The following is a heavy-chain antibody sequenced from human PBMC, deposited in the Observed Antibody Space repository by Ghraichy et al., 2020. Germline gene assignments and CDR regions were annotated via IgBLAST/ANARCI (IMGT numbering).Heavy chain of an antibody. CDR1: GFIFSDYS. Sequence: GESLNISCVGSGFIFSDYSMNWVRQSPGKGLEWVSYITSSSRTKSYADSVKGRFTISRDNAHNSLDLQMNILRDEDTAVYYCARGSKVVRFFYYDGMDVWGQGTTVTVSS. CDR3: ARGSKVVRFFYYDGMDV. D-gene: IGHD4-23*01. V-gene: IGHV3-48*02. J-gene: IGHJ6*02. CDR2: ITSSSRTK.